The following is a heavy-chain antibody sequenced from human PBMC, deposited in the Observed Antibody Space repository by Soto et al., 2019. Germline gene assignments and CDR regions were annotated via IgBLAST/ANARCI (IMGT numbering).Heavy chain of an antibody. V-gene: IGHV4-59*13. D-gene: IGHD6-13*01. CDR1: GGSISTYY. CDR3: AKDKIAAAGIVYYYGMDV. Sequence: SETLSLTCTVTGGSISTYYWSWIRQPPGKGLEWIGHIYYTGNTNYNPSLKSRVTISVDTSTNRFSLRLRSVSAADTAVYYCAKDKIAAAGIVYYYGMDVWGQGTTVTVSS. CDR2: IYYTGNT. J-gene: IGHJ6*02.